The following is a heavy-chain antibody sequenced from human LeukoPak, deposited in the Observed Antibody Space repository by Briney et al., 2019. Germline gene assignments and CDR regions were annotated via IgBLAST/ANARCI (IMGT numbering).Heavy chain of an antibody. J-gene: IGHJ5*02. CDR3: ARDGDSSGYYSWFDP. CDR2: INTNTGNP. D-gene: IGHD3-22*01. CDR1: GGTFSSYA. Sequence: ASVKVSCKASGGTFSSYAMNWVRQAPGQGLEWMGWINTNTGNPTYAQGFTGRFVFSLDTSVSTAYLQISSLKAEDTAVYYCARDGDSSGYYSWFDPWGQGTLVTVSS. V-gene: IGHV7-4-1*02.